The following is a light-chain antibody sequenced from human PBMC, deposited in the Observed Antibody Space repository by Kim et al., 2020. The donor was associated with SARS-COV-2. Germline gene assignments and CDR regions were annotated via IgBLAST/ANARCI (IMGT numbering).Light chain of an antibody. CDR3: QQSYSTPQLT. CDR1: QSISNY. CDR2: AAS. J-gene: IGKJ4*01. V-gene: IGKV1-39*01. Sequence: DIQMTQSPSSLSASVGDRVTITCRASQSISNYLNWYQQKPVKAPEVLIYAASSLQSGVPSRFSGSGSGTDFTLTISSLQPEDFATYYCQQSYSTPQLTFGGGTKVDIK.